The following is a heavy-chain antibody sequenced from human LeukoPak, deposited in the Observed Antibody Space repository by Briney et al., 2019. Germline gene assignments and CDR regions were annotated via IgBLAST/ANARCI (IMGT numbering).Heavy chain of an antibody. J-gene: IGHJ4*02. CDR1: GYTFTSYD. D-gene: IGHD3-22*01. CDR2: INPNSGGT. Sequence: ASVKVSCKASGYTFTSYDINWVRQATGQGLEWMGWINPNSGGTNYAQKFQGRVTMTRDTSISTAYMELGRLRSDDTAVYYCAREWEDYYEGWGQGTLVTVSS. CDR3: AREWEDYYEG. V-gene: IGHV1-2*02.